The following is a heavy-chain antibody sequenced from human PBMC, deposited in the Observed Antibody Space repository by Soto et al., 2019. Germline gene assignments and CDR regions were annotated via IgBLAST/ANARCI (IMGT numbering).Heavy chain of an antibody. CDR3: ARGRSTRYYYYYGMDV. V-gene: IGHV3-11*06. Sequence: GGSLRLSCAASGFTFSDYYMSWIRQAPGKGLEWVSYISSSSSYTNYADSVKGRFTISRDNAKNSLYLQMNSLRAEDTAVYYCARGRSTRYYYYYGMDVWGQGTTVTVSS. CDR1: GFTFSDYY. CDR2: ISSSSSYT. J-gene: IGHJ6*02.